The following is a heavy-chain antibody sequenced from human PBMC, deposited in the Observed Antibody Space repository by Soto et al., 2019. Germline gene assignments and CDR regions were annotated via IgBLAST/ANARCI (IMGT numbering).Heavy chain of an antibody. Sequence: SETLSLTCTVSGDSLSSGGHYWSWIRQHPGKGLEWIGHIYDSVNTYYSPSLRSRVTISADMSKNRFSLNLRSVTAADTAVYYCARVDHRGYFAILTDYWGQGTLVTVSS. D-gene: IGHD3-9*01. CDR1: GDSLSSGGHY. CDR2: IYDSVNT. V-gene: IGHV4-31*03. J-gene: IGHJ4*02. CDR3: ARVDHRGYFAILTDY.